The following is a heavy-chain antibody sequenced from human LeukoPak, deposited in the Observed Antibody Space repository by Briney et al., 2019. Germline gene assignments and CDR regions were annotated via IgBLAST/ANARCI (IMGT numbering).Heavy chain of an antibody. V-gene: IGHV3-21*01. CDR3: ARGRSITLLRGVAMSDGFDI. CDR1: GFTFSTYS. D-gene: IGHD3-10*01. CDR2: IYTNGTYI. Sequence: AGSLRLSCAASGFTFSTYSMNWVRQAPGKGLEWVSFIYTNGTYIYYEESMNGRFTISRDNAKNSLYLQMNSLRAEDTALYYCARGRSITLLRGVAMSDGFDIWGQGTMVAVSS. J-gene: IGHJ3*02.